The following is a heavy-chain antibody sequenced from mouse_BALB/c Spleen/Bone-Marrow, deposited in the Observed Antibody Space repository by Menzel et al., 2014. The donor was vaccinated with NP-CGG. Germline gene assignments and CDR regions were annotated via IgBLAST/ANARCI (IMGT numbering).Heavy chain of an antibody. CDR2: ISCYNGAT. J-gene: IGHJ4*01. Sequence: LVKTGASVKISCKASGYSFTGYYIHWVKQSHGKSLEWIGYISCYNGATRYNQKFEGKATFTVDTSSSTAHMQFNSLTSEDSAVYFCARGGTMISTDAMDYWGQGTSVTVSS. CDR1: GYSFTGYY. D-gene: IGHD2-4*01. CDR3: ARGGTMISTDAMDY. V-gene: IGHV1S34*01.